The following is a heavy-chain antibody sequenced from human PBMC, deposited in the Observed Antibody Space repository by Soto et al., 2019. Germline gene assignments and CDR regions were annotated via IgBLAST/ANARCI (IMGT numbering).Heavy chain of an antibody. CDR1: GFTFSNG. Sequence: QMQLVESGGGVVQPGRSLRLSCGVSGFTFSNGMHWVRQAPGKGLEWVAVIWYDGSNKYYADSVQGRFTISRDNSKNTLYLQMNSLRAEDTAVYYCARVAPSHYGMDAWGQGTKVTVSS. D-gene: IGHD2-2*01. J-gene: IGHJ6*02. V-gene: IGHV3-33*01. CDR2: IWYDGSNK. CDR3: ARVAPSHYGMDA.